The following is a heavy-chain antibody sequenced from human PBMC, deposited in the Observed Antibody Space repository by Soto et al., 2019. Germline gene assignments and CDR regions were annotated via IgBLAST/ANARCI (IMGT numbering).Heavy chain of an antibody. CDR1: GFTVSSNY. Sequence: EVQLVESGGGLVQPGGSLRLSCAASGFTVSSNYMSWVRQAPGKGLEWVSVIYSGGSTYYADSVKGRFTISRHNSKXXLXXQMNSLRAEDTAVYYCARDPYYDSSGYLASHGMDVWGQGTTVTVSS. CDR2: IYSGGST. V-gene: IGHV3-53*04. CDR3: ARDPYYDSSGYLASHGMDV. J-gene: IGHJ6*02. D-gene: IGHD3-22*01.